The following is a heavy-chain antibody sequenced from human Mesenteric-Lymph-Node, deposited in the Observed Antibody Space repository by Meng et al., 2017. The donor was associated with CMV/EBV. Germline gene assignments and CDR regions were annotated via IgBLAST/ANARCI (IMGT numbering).Heavy chain of an antibody. CDR1: GYPFSTYA. D-gene: IGHD4-17*01. Sequence: ASVKVSCKASGYPFSTYAIIWVRQAPGQGLEWMGWIRTYSGDTSYAQKFQGRVTVTTDTSTNTAYMELRSLRSDDTAVYYCARDYGDHAYHFDYWGQGTLVTVSS. CDR2: IRTYSGDT. J-gene: IGHJ4*02. CDR3: ARDYGDHAYHFDY. V-gene: IGHV1-18*04.